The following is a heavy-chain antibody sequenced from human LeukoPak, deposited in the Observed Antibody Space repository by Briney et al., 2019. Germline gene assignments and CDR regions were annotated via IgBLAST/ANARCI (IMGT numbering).Heavy chain of an antibody. D-gene: IGHD6-13*01. J-gene: IGHJ5*02. CDR1: GFTFSSYS. V-gene: IGHV3-21*01. CDR2: ISSSSSYI. Sequence: GGSLRLSCAASGFTFSSYSMNWVRQAPGEGLKWVSSISSSSSYIYYADSVKGRFTISRDNAKNSLYLQMNSLRAEDTAVYYCARGVIAAAITNWFDPWGQGTLVTVSS. CDR3: ARGVIAAAITNWFDP.